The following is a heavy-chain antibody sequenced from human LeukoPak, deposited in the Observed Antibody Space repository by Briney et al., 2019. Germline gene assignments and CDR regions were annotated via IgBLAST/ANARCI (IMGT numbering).Heavy chain of an antibody. CDR1: GGSITSSNLY. J-gene: IGHJ4*02. D-gene: IGHD3-10*01. CDR3: ARARFSNYSSSPTPYYLDY. V-gene: IGHV4-39*07. CDR2: IYAGGNT. Sequence: SETLSLNCTVSGGSITSSNLYWGWIRQPPGKGLEWIGAIYAGGNTYYNPSLKSRVSISIDTSKNQVSLKKTSVTAAYTAVYFCARARFSNYSSSPTPYYLDYWGQGILVTVSS.